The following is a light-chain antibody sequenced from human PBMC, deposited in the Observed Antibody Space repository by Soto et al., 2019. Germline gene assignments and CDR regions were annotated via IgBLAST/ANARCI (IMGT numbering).Light chain of an antibody. J-gene: IGKJ4*01. CDR1: QSISSW. Sequence: DSQMTQSPATLSASVGDTVTITCRTSQSISSWLAWYQQKPGKAPKILIYKASILQSGVPSRFSGSGSGTEFTLTIRSLQPDDCATYYCQQYESYPVTFGGGTKVEIK. V-gene: IGKV1-5*03. CDR3: QQYESYPVT. CDR2: KAS.